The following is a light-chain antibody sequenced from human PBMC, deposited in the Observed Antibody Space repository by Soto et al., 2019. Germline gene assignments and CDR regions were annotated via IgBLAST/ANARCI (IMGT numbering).Light chain of an antibody. CDR2: GAS. CDR3: HQYRSSPFT. Sequence: VVLTQSPATLSLSPGERATLSCRANQPVSANYLAWYQQKPGQAPRLLIYGASSRATGIPDRFSGSGSGTHLTLTISRLEPEDFAVFYCHQYRSSPFTFGPGTKVDIK. V-gene: IGKV3-20*01. J-gene: IGKJ3*01. CDR1: QPVSANY.